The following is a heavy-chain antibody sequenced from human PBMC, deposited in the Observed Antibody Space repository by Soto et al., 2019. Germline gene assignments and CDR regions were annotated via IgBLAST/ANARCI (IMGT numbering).Heavy chain of an antibody. CDR2: ISDDGSNK. V-gene: IGHV3-30-3*01. J-gene: IGHJ4*02. CDR1: GFTFTNYA. CDR3: ARDHFASSWSYFDY. Sequence: QVQLVESGGGVVQPGRSLRLSCAVSGFTFTNYAMHWVRQAPGKGLEWVAVISDDGSNKKYADSVKGRFTISRDNSKITMYMQMNSLRAEDTALYYCARDHFASSWSYFDYWGQGTLVTVSS. D-gene: IGHD6-13*01.